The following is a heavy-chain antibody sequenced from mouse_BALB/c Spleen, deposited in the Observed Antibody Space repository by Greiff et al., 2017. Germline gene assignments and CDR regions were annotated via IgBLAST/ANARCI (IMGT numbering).Heavy chain of an antibody. D-gene: IGHD2-3*01. CDR2: ISDGGSYT. CDR3: ASPDGYYVRSWFAY. V-gene: IGHV5-4*02. J-gene: IGHJ3*01. Sequence: EVKVVESGGGLVKPGGSLKLSCAASGFTFSDYYMYWVRQTPEKRLEWVATISDGGSYTYYPDSVKGRFTISRDNAKNNLYLQMSSLKSEDTAMYYCASPDGYYVRSWFAYWGQGTLVTVSA. CDR1: GFTFSDYY.